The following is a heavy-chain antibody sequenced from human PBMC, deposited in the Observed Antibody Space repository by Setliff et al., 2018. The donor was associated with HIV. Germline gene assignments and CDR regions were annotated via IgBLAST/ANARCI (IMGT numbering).Heavy chain of an antibody. CDR2: IYTSGST. Sequence: SETLSLTCTVSGGSISSGSYYWSWIRQPAGKGLEWIGHIYTSGSTNYSPSLKSRVTISVDTSKNQFSLKLSSVTAADTAVYYCARDHRGSDYFDYWGQGTLVTVSS. CDR1: GGSISSGSYY. J-gene: IGHJ4*02. CDR3: ARDHRGSDYFDY. V-gene: IGHV4-61*09. D-gene: IGHD6-19*01.